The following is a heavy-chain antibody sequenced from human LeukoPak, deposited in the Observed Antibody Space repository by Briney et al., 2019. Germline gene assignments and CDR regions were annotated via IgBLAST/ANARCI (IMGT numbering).Heavy chain of an antibody. CDR1: GYTFTGYY. D-gene: IGHD3-16*01. CDR2: INPNSGGT. J-gene: IGHJ4*02. V-gene: IGHV1-2*06. CDR3: ARVKDDYVWGSYSY. Sequence: ASVKVSCKDSGYTFTGYYMHWVRQAPGQGLEWMGRINPNSGGTNYAQKFQGRVTMTRDTSISTAYMELSRLRSDDTAVYYCARVKDDYVWGSYSYWGQGTLVSVSS.